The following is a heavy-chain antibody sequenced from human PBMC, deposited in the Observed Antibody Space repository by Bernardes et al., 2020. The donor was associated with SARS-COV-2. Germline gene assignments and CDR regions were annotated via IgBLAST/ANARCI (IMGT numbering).Heavy chain of an antibody. Sequence: SETLSLTCSVSGGSISSNYWSWIRQPPGNGLEWIGYIYYSGRINYNPSLKSRVTISVDTSKNQFSLKLSSVTAADTAVYYCARGGNSDHFDYWGQGTLVTVSS. CDR1: GGSISSNY. J-gene: IGHJ4*02. CDR3: ARGGNSDHFDY. V-gene: IGHV4-59*01. D-gene: IGHD2-21*02. CDR2: IYYSGRI.